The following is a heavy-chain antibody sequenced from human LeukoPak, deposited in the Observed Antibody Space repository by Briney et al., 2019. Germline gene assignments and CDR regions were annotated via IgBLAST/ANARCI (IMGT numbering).Heavy chain of an antibody. CDR2: IYYSGST. Sequence: PSETLSLTCAVSGGSISSHYWSWIRQPPGKGLEWIGYIYYSGSTNYNPSLKSRVTISVDTSKSQFSLKLSSVTAADTAVYYCAGDLTMVRGVIINNWFDPWGQGTLVTVSS. V-gene: IGHV4-59*11. CDR1: GGSISSHY. CDR3: AGDLTMVRGVIINNWFDP. D-gene: IGHD3-10*01. J-gene: IGHJ5*02.